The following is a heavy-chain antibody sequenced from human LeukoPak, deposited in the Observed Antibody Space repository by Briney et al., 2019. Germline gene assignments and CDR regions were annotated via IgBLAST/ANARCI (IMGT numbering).Heavy chain of an antibody. D-gene: IGHD2-15*01. Sequence: ASVKVSCKASGYTFTNYYIHWVRQAPGQGLEWMGRINPHSGGTNYAQKLRGRVTMTRDTSISTAYMELSSLRSDDTAVYYCARDKDFVVVVPATDAFDIWGQGTMVTVSS. CDR2: INPHSGGT. V-gene: IGHV1-2*02. CDR3: ARDKDFVVVVPATDAFDI. CDR1: GYTFTNYY. J-gene: IGHJ3*02.